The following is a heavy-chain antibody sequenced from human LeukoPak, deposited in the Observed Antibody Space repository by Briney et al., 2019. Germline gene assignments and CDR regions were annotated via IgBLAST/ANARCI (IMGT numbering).Heavy chain of an antibody. CDR1: GFTFSSYA. CDR3: AKDLLLWFGELSDY. J-gene: IGHJ4*02. Sequence: GGSLRLSXAASGFTFSSYAMSWVRQAPGKGLEWVSATSGSGGSTYYADSVKGRFTISRDNSKNTLYLQMNSLRAEDTAVYYCAKDLLLWFGELSDYWGQGTLVTVSS. D-gene: IGHD3-10*01. V-gene: IGHV3-23*01. CDR2: TSGSGGST.